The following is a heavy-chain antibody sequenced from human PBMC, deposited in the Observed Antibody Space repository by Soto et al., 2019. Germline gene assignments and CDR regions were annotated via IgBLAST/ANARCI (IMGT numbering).Heavy chain of an antibody. CDR1: GGTFSTYG. V-gene: IGHV1-69*18. CDR3: ARVVMPTVPASFYYGLDV. Sequence: QVQLVQSGAEARKPGSSVTVSCKASGGTFSTYGITWVRQAPGQGLEWMGNIIPLIGTANYAQRFRGRVTITADEATTTAYMDLTRLRSEDTAVYYCARVVMPTVPASFYYGLDVWGQGTTVTVS. J-gene: IGHJ6*02. CDR2: IIPLIGTA. D-gene: IGHD4-4*01.